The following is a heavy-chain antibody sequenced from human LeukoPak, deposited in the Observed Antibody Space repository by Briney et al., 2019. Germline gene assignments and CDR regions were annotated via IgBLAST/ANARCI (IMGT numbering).Heavy chain of an antibody. CDR2: IRYGGGGT. CDR1: GFSISSHA. CDR3: AMDTVGRWLVHFHH. Sequence: PGGSLRLSSAASGFSISSHAMSWVRQAPGKGLEWVSPIRYGGGGTYYADSVKGRFIISRDTSENTLYLQMNSLRAEDTALYYCAMDTVGRWLVHFHHWGQGTPVTVSS. J-gene: IGHJ1*01. V-gene: IGHV3-23*01. D-gene: IGHD6-19*01.